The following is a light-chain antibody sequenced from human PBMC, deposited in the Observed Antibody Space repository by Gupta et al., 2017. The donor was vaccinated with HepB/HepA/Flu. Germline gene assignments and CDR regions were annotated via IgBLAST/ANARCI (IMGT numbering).Light chain of an antibody. CDR1: SSNIGRNY. CDR2: RNN. CDR3: AEEDDRRSGWV. V-gene: IGLV1-47*01. J-gene: IGLJ3*02. Sequence: QSVLTQPPSASGTPGQRVTISCSGSSSNIGRNYVYWYRQVPGTAHKLLSYRNNQRPSGVPDRFSGSKSGTSASLNTXGXRAEDEXDYYGAEEDDRRSGWVFGGGTKLTVL.